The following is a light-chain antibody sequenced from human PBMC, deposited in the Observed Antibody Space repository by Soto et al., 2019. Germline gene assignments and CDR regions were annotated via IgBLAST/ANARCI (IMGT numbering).Light chain of an antibody. CDR3: QQYDDSLSSFT. J-gene: IGKJ2*01. CDR1: QSVSSSY. V-gene: IGKV3-20*01. Sequence: EIVLTQSPGTLSLSPGERATLSCTASQSVSSSYLAWYQQKPGQAPRLLCYGASYRATGIPYRFSGRESGTDFTLTISRLEPKDFAVYYCQQYDDSLSSFTFGQETNLEIK. CDR2: GAS.